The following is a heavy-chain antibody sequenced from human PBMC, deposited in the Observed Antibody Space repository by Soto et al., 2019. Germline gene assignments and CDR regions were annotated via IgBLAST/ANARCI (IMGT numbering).Heavy chain of an antibody. Sequence: PGGSLRPSCAASGFTFSSYSMNCVRQVPGKGLEWVSYISSSSSTIYYADSVKGRFTISRDNAKNSLYLQMNSLRDEDTAVYYCARDGLITIFGVVRGWCYYGMDVWGQGTTVTVSS. J-gene: IGHJ6*02. V-gene: IGHV3-48*02. CDR2: ISSSSSTI. CDR1: GFTFSSYS. CDR3: ARDGLITIFGVVRGWCYYGMDV. D-gene: IGHD3-3*01.